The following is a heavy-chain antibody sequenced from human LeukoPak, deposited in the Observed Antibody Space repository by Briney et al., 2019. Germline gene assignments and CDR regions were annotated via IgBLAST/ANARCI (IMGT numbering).Heavy chain of an antibody. V-gene: IGHV1-69*13. CDR1: GGTFSSYA. D-gene: IGHD3-10*01. Sequence: SVKVSCKASGGTFSSYAISWVRQAPGQGLEWMGGIIPIFGTANYVQKFQGRVTITADESTSTAYMELSSLRSEDTAVYYCARGSMVRGVIMFDYWGQGTLVTVSS. J-gene: IGHJ4*02. CDR3: ARGSMVRGVIMFDY. CDR2: IIPIFGTA.